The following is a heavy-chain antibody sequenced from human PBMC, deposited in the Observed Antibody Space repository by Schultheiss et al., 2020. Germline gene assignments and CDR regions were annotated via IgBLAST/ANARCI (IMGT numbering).Heavy chain of an antibody. V-gene: IGHV4-39*01. Sequence: SETLSLTCTVSGGSISSSSYYWGWIRQPPGKGLEWIGSIYYSGSTYYNPSLKSRVTISVDTSKNQFSLKLSSVTAADTAVYYCARAIRGGRRGATRLGYYYYYGMDVWGQGTTVTVSS. J-gene: IGHJ6*02. CDR1: GGSISSSSYY. D-gene: IGHD1-26*01. CDR3: ARAIRGGRRGATRLGYYYYYGMDV. CDR2: IYYSGST.